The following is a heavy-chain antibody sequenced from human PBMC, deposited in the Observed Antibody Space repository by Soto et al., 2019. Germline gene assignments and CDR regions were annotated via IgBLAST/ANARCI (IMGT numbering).Heavy chain of an antibody. J-gene: IGHJ5*02. CDR2: IYFTGTT. CDR1: GYSVSSGYYY. CDR3: GRGAGDTYMINWSDP. Sequence: SETLSLTCTVSGYSVSSGYYYWSWIRQPPGKGLEWIGSIYFTGTTNYNSSLKRRLTRSIDTARNVFCLMLGSVTAANTVVYCCGRGAGDTYMINWSDPWGQGTLVTVSS. V-gene: IGHV4-61*01. D-gene: IGHD3-16*01.